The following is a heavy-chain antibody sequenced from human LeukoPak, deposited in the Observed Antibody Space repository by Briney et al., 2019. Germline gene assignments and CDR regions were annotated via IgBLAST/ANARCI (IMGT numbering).Heavy chain of an antibody. CDR3: ARHTTMAHFDY. CDR1: GDSINSYY. J-gene: IGHJ4*02. CDR2: IYYSGST. V-gene: IGHV4-59*08. Sequence: SETLSLTCNVSGDSINSYYRSWIRQPPGKELEWIGYIYYSGSTNYNPSLKSRVTISVDTSKNQFSLKLSSVTAADTAVYYCARHTTMAHFDYWGQGTLVTVSS. D-gene: IGHD5-18*01.